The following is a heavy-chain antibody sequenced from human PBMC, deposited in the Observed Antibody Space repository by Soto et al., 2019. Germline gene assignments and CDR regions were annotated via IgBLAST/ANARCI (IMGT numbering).Heavy chain of an antibody. Sequence: GGSLRLSCAASGFTFSSYAMSLVRQAPGKGLEWVSAISGSGGSTYYADSVKGRFTISRDNSKNTLYLKMNSLRAEDTAVYYCAKEANFNYYDSSGYSSLDYWGQVSLVTVSS. CDR1: GFTFSSYA. CDR2: ISGSGGST. J-gene: IGHJ4*02. D-gene: IGHD3-22*01. CDR3: AKEANFNYYDSSGYSSLDY. V-gene: IGHV3-23*01.